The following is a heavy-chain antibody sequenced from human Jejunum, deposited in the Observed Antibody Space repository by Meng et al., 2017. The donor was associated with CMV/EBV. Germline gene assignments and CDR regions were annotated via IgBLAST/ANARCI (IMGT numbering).Heavy chain of an antibody. D-gene: IGHD5/OR15-5a*01. CDR1: VYTLSALV. Sequence: CKACVYTLSALVMFWVRQAPGQGLEWMGWIYSNSGATNYAQKFQGRVTMTRDTSISTVYMDLSSLRSDDTAVYYCVAYSVSSRWFGPWGQGTLVTVSS. CDR3: VAYSVSSRWFGP. J-gene: IGHJ5*02. CDR2: IYSNSGAT. V-gene: IGHV1-2*02.